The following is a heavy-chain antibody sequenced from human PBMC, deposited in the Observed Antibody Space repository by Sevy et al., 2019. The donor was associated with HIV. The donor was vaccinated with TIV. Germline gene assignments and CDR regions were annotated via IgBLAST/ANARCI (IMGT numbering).Heavy chain of an antibody. V-gene: IGHV3-30*02. J-gene: IGHJ6*02. CDR1: GFTFSSYG. CDR2: IRYDGSNK. Sequence: GGSLRLSCAASGFTFSSYGMHWVRQAPGKGLEWVAFIRYDGSNKYYADSVKGRFTISRDKSKNTLYLQMNSLRAEDTAVYYCAKDRGTGNIAARPQNYYYGMDVWGQGTTVTVSS. CDR3: AKDRGTGNIAARPQNYYYGMDV. D-gene: IGHD6-6*01.